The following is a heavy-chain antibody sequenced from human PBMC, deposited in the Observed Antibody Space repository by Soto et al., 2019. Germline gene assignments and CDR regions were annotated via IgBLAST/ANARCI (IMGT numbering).Heavy chain of an antibody. D-gene: IGHD3-10*01. CDR1: GDSVSSATYY. V-gene: IGHV4-61*01. CDR3: ARLSPMAFAGGAYHYSMDV. Sequence: SETLSLTCSVSGDSVSSATYYWSWIRQPPGKELEWIGYIYYSGATNHNPSLTSRVSISLDMSKNQVSLRLTSVTAADTAVYYCARLSPMAFAGGAYHYSMDVWGQGTTVTVSS. J-gene: IGHJ6*02. CDR2: IYYSGAT.